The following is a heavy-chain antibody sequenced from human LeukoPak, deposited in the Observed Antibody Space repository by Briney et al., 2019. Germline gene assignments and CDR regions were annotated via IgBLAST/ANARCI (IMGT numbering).Heavy chain of an antibody. CDR2: IYYSGSA. D-gene: IGHD1-26*01. J-gene: IGHJ6*02. CDR1: GGSISSYY. Sequence: SETLSLTCTVSGGSISSYYWSWIRQPPGKGLEWIGYIYYSGSANYNPSLKSRVTISVDTSKNQFSLKLSSVTAADTAVYYCAWSSADYYYYGMDVWGQGTTVTVSS. CDR3: AWSSADYYYYGMDV. V-gene: IGHV4-59*08.